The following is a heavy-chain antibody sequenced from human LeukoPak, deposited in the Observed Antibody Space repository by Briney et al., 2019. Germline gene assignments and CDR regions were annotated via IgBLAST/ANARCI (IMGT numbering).Heavy chain of an antibody. J-gene: IGHJ4*02. V-gene: IGHV3-7*01. CDR3: AREGYYDSSGYSQDWDY. CDR2: IKQDGSEK. D-gene: IGHD3-22*01. Sequence: GGSLRLSCAASGFTFSSYWMSWVRQAPGKGLEWVANIKQDGSEKYYVDSVKGRFTISRDNAKNSQYLQMNSLRAGDTAVYYCAREGYYDSSGYSQDWDYWGQGTLVTVSS. CDR1: GFTFSSYW.